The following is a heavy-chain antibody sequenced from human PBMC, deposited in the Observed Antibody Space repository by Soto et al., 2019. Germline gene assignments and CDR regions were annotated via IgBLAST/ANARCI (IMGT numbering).Heavy chain of an antibody. D-gene: IGHD3-22*01. CDR3: ARGPNAPYYYDSSGYFNGPFFC. V-gene: IGHV3-21*01. Sequence: PGGSLRLSSAASGLTFSSSSMNWVLKDTGKGLEWVSSISSSSSYIYYADSVKGRFTISRDNAKNSLYLQMNSLRAEDTAVYYCARGPNAPYYYDSSGYFNGPFFCWGQGTLVTVSS. CDR2: ISSSSSYI. J-gene: IGHJ4*02. CDR1: GLTFSSSS.